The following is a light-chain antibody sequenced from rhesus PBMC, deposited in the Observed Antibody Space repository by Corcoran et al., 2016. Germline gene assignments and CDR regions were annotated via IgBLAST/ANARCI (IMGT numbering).Light chain of an antibody. J-gene: IGKJ4*01. V-gene: IGKV1-74*01. CDR2: KAS. CDR3: QHNYGTPLT. CDR1: ENVNNY. Sequence: DIQMTQSPSSLSASVGDRITITCRASENVNNYLNWYQQKQGKAPKLLIYKASTLQSGVPSRFSGSGSGTDYTFTINSLQSEDVATYYCQHNYGTPLTFGGGTKVEIK.